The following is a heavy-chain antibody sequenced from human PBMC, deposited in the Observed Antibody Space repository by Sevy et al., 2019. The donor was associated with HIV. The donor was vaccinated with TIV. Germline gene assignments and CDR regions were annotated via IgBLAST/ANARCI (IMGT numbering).Heavy chain of an antibody. Sequence: GGSLRLSCAASGFTFTYAWMTWVRQAPGKGLEWLGRIKSKADGGTIDYAAPVKGRFTISRDDSKNTLYLQMKSLKTEDTGVYYCSTDPIILLLVTDGMDVWGRGTTVTVSS. J-gene: IGHJ6*02. CDR2: IKSKADGGTI. D-gene: IGHD2-8*02. CDR3: STDPIILLLVTDGMDV. V-gene: IGHV3-15*01. CDR1: GFTFTYAW.